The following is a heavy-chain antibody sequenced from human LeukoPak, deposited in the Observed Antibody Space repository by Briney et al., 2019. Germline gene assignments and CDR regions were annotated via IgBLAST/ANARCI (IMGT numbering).Heavy chain of an antibody. Sequence: PGGSLRLFCAASGFTFGSHAMAWVRQAPGKGLEWVSAIGGSSGSTYYADSVKGRFTISRDNSKNTVYLQMNYLRADDTAVYYCARDPGVVAFHYLDFWGQGTLVTVSS. CDR3: ARDPGVVAFHYLDF. CDR1: GFTFGSHA. V-gene: IGHV3-23*01. J-gene: IGHJ4*02. CDR2: IGGSSGST. D-gene: IGHD3-3*01.